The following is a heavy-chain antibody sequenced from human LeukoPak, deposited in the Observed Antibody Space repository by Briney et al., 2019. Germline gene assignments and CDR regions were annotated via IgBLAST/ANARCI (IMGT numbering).Heavy chain of an antibody. Sequence: SETLSLTCTVSGGSISSGDYYWSWIRQPPGKGLEWIGYIYYSGSTYYNPSLKSRVTISVDTSKNQFSLKLSSVTAADTAVYYCARCRGYNYGSGSKYYFDYWGQGTLVTVSS. CDR2: IYYSGST. CDR3: ARCRGYNYGSGSKYYFDY. CDR1: GGSISSGDYY. J-gene: IGHJ4*02. V-gene: IGHV4-30-4*01. D-gene: IGHD3-10*01.